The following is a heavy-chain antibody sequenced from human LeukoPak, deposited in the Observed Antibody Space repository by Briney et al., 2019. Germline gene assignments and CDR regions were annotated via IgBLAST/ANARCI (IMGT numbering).Heavy chain of an antibody. Sequence: GGSLRLSCAASGFTFSSYWMSWVRQAPGKGLEWVATIRQDGSQKYYVDSVKGRITISRDNAKNSLYLQMNSLRAEDTAVYYCARESGSVTSEVDFDYWGQGTLVTVSS. CDR1: GFTFSSYW. CDR2: IRQDGSQK. CDR3: ARESGSVTSEVDFDY. V-gene: IGHV3-7*01. J-gene: IGHJ4*02. D-gene: IGHD4-17*01.